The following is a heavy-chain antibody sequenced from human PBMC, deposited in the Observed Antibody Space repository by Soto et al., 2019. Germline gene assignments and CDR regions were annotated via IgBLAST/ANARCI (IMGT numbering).Heavy chain of an antibody. Sequence: ASVKVSCKASGYTFTGYYMHWVRQAPGQGLEWMGWINPNSGGTNYAQKFQGWVTMTRDTSISTAYMELSRLRSDDTAVYYCARDYYYGSGSKDSHYYYYYGMDVWGQGSTVTVSS. CDR1: GYTFTGYY. J-gene: IGHJ6*02. CDR2: INPNSGGT. CDR3: ARDYYYGSGSKDSHYYYYYGMDV. V-gene: IGHV1-2*04. D-gene: IGHD3-10*01.